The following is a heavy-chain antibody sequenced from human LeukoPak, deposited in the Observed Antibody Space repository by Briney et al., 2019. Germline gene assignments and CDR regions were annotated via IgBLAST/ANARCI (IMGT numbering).Heavy chain of an antibody. CDR2: ISDRGDRQ. CDR3: VVYTGGYRSQF. D-gene: IGHD5-24*01. J-gene: IGHJ4*02. Sequence: GGSLRLSCAASGFTFTNYAMSWVRQAPGKGLEWVSAISDRGDRQYYADSVKGRFTISRDNSMNTLRLQMNSLSVEDTAVYYCVVYTGGYRSQFWGQGTLATVSS. V-gene: IGHV3-23*01. CDR1: GFTFTNYA.